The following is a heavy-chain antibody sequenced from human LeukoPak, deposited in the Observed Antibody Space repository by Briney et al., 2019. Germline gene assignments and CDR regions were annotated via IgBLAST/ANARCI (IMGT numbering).Heavy chain of an antibody. CDR2: INHSGST. CDR3: ARGISNYGDYYYYYMDV. CDR1: GGSFSGYY. J-gene: IGHJ6*03. V-gene: IGHV4-34*01. Sequence: SETLSLTCAVYGGSFSGYYWSWIRQPPGKGLEWIGEINHSGSTNYNPSLKSRVTISVDTSKNQFSLKLSSVTAADTAVYYCARGISNYGDYYYYYMDVWGKGTTVTVSS. D-gene: IGHD4-17*01.